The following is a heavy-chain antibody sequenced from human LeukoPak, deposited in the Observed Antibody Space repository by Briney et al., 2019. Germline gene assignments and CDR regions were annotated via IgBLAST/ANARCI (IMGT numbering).Heavy chain of an antibody. CDR3: ASTDWNYAR. D-gene: IGHD1-7*01. CDR2: IYYSGST. J-gene: IGHJ4*02. V-gene: IGHV4-59*08. Sequence: SETLSLTCTVSGGSISSYYWSWMRQSPGKGLEWIGYIYYSGSTNYNPSLKSRVTISLDTSKNQFSLQLSSVTAADAAVYYCASTDWNYARWGQGILVTVSS. CDR1: GGSISSYY.